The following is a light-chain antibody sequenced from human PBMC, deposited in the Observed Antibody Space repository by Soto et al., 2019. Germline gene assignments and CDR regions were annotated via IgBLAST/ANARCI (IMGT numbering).Light chain of an antibody. V-gene: IGLV2-8*01. CDR2: EVS. Sequence: SALTQPPSASGSPGQSVTISCTGTSSDVGGYNYVSWYQQHPGKAPKLMIFEVSKRPSGVPDRFSGSKSDNTASLTVSGLQAEDEADYYCSSYAGSYSFGVFGTGTKLTVL. CDR3: SSYAGSYSFGV. CDR1: SSDVGGYNY. J-gene: IGLJ1*01.